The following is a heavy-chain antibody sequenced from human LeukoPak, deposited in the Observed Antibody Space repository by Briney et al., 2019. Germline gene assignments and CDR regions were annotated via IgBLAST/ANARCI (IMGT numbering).Heavy chain of an antibody. D-gene: IGHD5-18*01. V-gene: IGHV3-21*01. CDR3: ARRASTERGHSYGLDY. CDR1: GFTFSSYS. CDR2: ISSSSSYI. J-gene: IGHJ4*02. Sequence: KTGGSLRLSCAASGFTFSSYSMNWVRQAPGKGLEWVSSISSSSSYIYYADSVKGRFTISRDNAKNSLYLQMNSLRAEGTAVYYCARRASTERGHSYGLDYWGQGTLVTVSS.